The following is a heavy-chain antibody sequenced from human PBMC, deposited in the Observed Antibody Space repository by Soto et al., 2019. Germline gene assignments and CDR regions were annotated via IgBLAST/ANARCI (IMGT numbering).Heavy chain of an antibody. CDR1: GFTFSSYA. CDR3: AKEGYYDSSGYHSDRYYFDY. CDR2: ISGSGGST. J-gene: IGHJ4*02. V-gene: IGHV3-23*01. D-gene: IGHD3-22*01. Sequence: EVQLLESGGGLVQPGGSLRLSCAASGFTFSSYAMSWVRQAPGKGLEWVSAISGSGGSTYYADSVKGRFIISRDNSKNTLYLQMNSLRAEDTAVYYCAKEGYYDSSGYHSDRYYFDYWGQGTLVTVSS.